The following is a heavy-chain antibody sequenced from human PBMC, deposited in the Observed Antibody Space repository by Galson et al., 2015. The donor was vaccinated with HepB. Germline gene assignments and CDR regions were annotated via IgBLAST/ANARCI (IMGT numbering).Heavy chain of an antibody. CDR2: IYPGDSHS. Sequence: QSGAEVKKPGESLKISCKGSGYRFTNYWIGWVRLMPGKGLDWMGIIYPGDSHSIYSPSFQGQVTISVDESFSTAYLQWSSLAASDTAMYYCARRGAGHEFDYWGQGTLVTVSS. J-gene: IGHJ4*02. CDR3: ARRGAGHEFDY. CDR1: GYRFTNYW. V-gene: IGHV5-51*03.